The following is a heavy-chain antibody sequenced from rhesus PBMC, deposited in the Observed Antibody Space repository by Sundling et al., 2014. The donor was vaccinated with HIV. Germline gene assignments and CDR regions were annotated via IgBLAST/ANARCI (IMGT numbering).Heavy chain of an antibody. V-gene: IGHV4-73*01. Sequence: QVKLQQWGEGLVKPSETLSLTCAVSGYSISSDNYWNWIRQPPGNGLEWIGNIYGSSGNTNYNPSLKSRVTFSRDTSKNQFSLKLNSVTAADTAVYYCAIAPTDVTLDYWGQGVLVTVSS. CDR1: GYSISSDNY. CDR3: AIAPTDVTLDY. CDR2: IYGSSGNT. J-gene: IGHJ4*01. D-gene: IGHD3-3*01.